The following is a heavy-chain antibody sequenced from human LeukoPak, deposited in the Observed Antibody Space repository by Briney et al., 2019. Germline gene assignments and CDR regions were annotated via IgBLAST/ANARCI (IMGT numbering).Heavy chain of an antibody. CDR1: GGSISSYY. CDR2: IYYSGST. J-gene: IGHJ5*02. Sequence: KSSETLSLTCTVSGGSISSYYWSWIRQPPGKGLEWIGYIYYSGSTNYNPSLKSRVTISVDTSKNQFSLKLSSVTAADTAVYYCARAGVEHGQPYNWFDPWGQGTLVTVSS. V-gene: IGHV4-59*01. D-gene: IGHD2-8*01. CDR3: ARAGVEHGQPYNWFDP.